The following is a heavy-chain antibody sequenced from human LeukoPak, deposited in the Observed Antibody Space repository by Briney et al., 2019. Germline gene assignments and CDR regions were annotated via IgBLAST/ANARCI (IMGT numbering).Heavy chain of an antibody. Sequence: ASVKVSCKASGYTFTGYYMHWVRQAPGQGLEWMGWINPNSGGTNYAQKFQGRVTMTRDTSISTAYMELSRLRSDDTAVYYCARVFQYDFWSGYSQGGAFDIWGQGTTVTVSS. J-gene: IGHJ3*02. CDR3: ARVFQYDFWSGYSQGGAFDI. D-gene: IGHD3-3*01. CDR1: GYTFTGYY. CDR2: INPNSGGT. V-gene: IGHV1-2*02.